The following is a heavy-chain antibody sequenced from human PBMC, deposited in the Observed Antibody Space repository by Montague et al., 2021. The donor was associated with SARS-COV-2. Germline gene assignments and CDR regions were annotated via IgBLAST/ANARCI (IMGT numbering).Heavy chain of an antibody. CDR2: TYYRSKWYN. D-gene: IGHD1-14*01. CDR3: TQERGPGRTTWHYFDY. J-gene: IGHJ4*02. CDR1: GDSVSSNIAA. Sequence: CAISGDSVSSNIAAWNWIRRSPSRGLEWLGRTYYRSKWYNDYAVSVRSLITISPDTSKSQFSLQLNSETPEDTAVYYCTQERGPGRTTWHYFDYWGQGTLVTVSS. V-gene: IGHV6-1*01.